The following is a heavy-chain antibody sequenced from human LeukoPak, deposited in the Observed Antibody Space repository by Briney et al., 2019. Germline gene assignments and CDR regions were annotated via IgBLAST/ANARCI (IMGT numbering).Heavy chain of an antibody. CDR2: INTKSGET. D-gene: IGHD2-2*01. V-gene: IGHV1-2*02. Sequence: GASVRVSCKASGYTFTEYYMHWVGQAPGQGVEWMGWINTKSGETNYAQKFQGRVTMTRDTSISTAHMELSRLRSDDTAVYYCARANFLYCSSTTCLFDYWGQGTLVIVSS. CDR3: ARANFLYCSSTTCLFDY. J-gene: IGHJ4*02. CDR1: GYTFTEYY.